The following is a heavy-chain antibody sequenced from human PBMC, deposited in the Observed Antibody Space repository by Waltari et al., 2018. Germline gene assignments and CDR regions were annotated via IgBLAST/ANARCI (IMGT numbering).Heavy chain of an antibody. CDR1: GYSISSGYY. J-gene: IGHJ3*02. CDR3: ARPYYYDSSGYHHYAFDI. D-gene: IGHD3-22*01. V-gene: IGHV4-38-2*01. CDR2: IYHSGST. Sequence: QVQLQESGPGLVKPSETLSLTCAVSGYSISSGYYWGWIRQPPGKGLEWIGSIYHSGSTYYNPCLKRRVTISVDTSKNQFSLKLSSVTAADTAVYYCARPYYYDSSGYHHYAFDIWGQGTMVTVSS.